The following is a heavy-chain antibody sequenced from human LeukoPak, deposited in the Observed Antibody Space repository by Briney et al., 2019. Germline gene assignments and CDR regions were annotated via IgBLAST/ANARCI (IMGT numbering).Heavy chain of an antibody. J-gene: IGHJ4*02. D-gene: IGHD3-22*01. CDR1: GFTFSSYW. CDR2: IKPDGSDK. V-gene: IGHV3-7*01. CDR3: ATAYHYATAD. Sequence: GGSLRLSCAASGFTFSSYWMSWVRQAPGKGLEWVANIKPDGSDKYYVDSVKGRFTISRDNAKNSLYLQMSSLRAEDTAVYYCATAYHYATADWGQGTLVTVSS.